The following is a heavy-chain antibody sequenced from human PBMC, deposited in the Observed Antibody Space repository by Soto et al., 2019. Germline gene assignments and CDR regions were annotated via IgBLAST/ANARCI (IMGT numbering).Heavy chain of an antibody. V-gene: IGHV3-21*01. CDR3: AREVSKYSGYDFDY. CDR1: GFTFSSYS. Sequence: EVQLVESGGGLVKPGGSLRLSCAASGFTFSSYSMNWVRQAPGKGLEWVSSISSSSSDIYYADSVKGRFTISRDNAKNSLYLQTNSLRAEDTAVYYCAREVSKYSGYDFDYWGQGTLVTVSS. J-gene: IGHJ4*02. D-gene: IGHD5-12*01. CDR2: ISSSSSDI.